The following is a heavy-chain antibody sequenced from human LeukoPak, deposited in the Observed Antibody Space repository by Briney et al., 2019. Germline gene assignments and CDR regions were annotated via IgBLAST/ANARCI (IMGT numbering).Heavy chain of an antibody. CDR1: GFTYSNVW. CDR3: ARDVGYRSWFDP. V-gene: IGHV3-21*05. CDR2: ITGAGNNI. Sequence: GGSLRLSCAASGFTYSNVWMNWVRQAPGQGLEWLSYITGAGNNIYYADSVKGRFTISRDNARNSLYLQMSSLRAEDTAVYYCARDVGYRSWFDPWGQGTLVTVSS. D-gene: IGHD5-18*01. J-gene: IGHJ5*02.